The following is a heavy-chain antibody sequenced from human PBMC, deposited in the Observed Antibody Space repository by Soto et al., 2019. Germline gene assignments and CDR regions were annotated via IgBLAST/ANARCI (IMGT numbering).Heavy chain of an antibody. Sequence: ASVKVSCKASGYTFTSYDINWVRQAPGQGLEWMGWISPYNGNTKYAQMFQGRVTMTTDTSTRTAYMELRSLRSDDTAVYYCAKSLLPAAMTDYYYYGMDVWGQGTTVTVSS. D-gene: IGHD2-2*01. CDR1: GYTFTSYD. CDR2: ISPYNGNT. CDR3: AKSLLPAAMTDYYYYGMDV. J-gene: IGHJ6*02. V-gene: IGHV1-18*01.